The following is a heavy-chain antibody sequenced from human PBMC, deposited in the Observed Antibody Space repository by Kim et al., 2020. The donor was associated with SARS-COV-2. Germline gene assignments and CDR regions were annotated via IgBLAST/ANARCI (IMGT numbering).Heavy chain of an antibody. CDR2: IKKDGSEK. J-gene: IGHJ6*02. CDR3: ARDQYRIGWYEDYYYGLDI. Sequence: GGSLRLSCAASGFTFSSYWMSWVRQAPGKGLEWVANIKKDGSEKYYGDSVKGRFTISRDNAKNSLYLQMNSLRAEDTAVYYCARDQYRIGWYEDYYYGLDISGHGTTGTLSS. CDR1: GFTFSSYW. V-gene: IGHV3-7*01. D-gene: IGHD6-19*01.